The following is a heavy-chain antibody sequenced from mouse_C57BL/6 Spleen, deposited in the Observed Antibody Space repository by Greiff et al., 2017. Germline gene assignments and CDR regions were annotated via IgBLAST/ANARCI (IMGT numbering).Heavy chain of an antibody. D-gene: IGHD2-5*01. V-gene: IGHV1-7*01. CDR2: INPSSGYT. CDR1: GYTFTSYW. J-gene: IGHJ3*01. Sequence: VQLQQSGAELAKPGASVKLSCKASGYTFTSYWMHWVKQRPGQGLEWIGYINPSSGYTKYNQKFKDKAKLTADKSSSTAYMQLSSLTYEDSAVYYCATYYSTHSWFAYWGQGTLVTVSA. CDR3: ATYYSTHSWFAY.